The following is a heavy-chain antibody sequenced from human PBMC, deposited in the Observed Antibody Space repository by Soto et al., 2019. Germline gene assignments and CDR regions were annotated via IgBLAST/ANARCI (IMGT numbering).Heavy chain of an antibody. CDR2: INPNSGGT. Sequence: QVQLVQSGAEVKKPGASVKVSCKASGYTFTGYYMHWVRQAPGQGLEWMGWINPNSGGTNYAQKFQGWVTMTRDTSISTAYMELSRLRSDDTAVYYCARDAPRSKYSRSSGGIDVWGQGTTVTVSS. CDR3: ARDAPRSKYSRSSGGIDV. V-gene: IGHV1-2*04. D-gene: IGHD6-6*01. J-gene: IGHJ6*02. CDR1: GYTFTGYY.